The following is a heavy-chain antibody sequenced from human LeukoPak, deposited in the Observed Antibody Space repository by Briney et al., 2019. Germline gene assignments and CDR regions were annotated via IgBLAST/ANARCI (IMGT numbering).Heavy chain of an antibody. J-gene: IGHJ4*02. CDR2: INHSGST. CDR1: GGSFSGYY. D-gene: IGHD6-19*01. Sequence: SETLSLTCAVYGGSFSGYYWSWVRQPPGKGLEWIGEINHSGSTNYNPSLKSRVTISVDTSKNQFSLKLSSVTAADTAVYYCARRYSSGWFGYWGQGTLVTVSS. V-gene: IGHV4-34*01. CDR3: ARRYSSGWFGY.